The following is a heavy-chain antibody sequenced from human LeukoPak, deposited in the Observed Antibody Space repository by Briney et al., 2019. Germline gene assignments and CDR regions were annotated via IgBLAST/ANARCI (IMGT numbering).Heavy chain of an antibody. CDR3: AKHALVGAAWDY. Sequence: GGSLRLSCAASGFTFSSYWMHWVRQAPGKGLVWVSRINSDGSSTSYADSLKGRFTISRDNSKNTLYLQMNRLRAEDTAVYYCAKHALVGAAWDYWGQGTLVTVPS. CDR1: GFTFSSYW. D-gene: IGHD1-26*01. J-gene: IGHJ4*02. V-gene: IGHV3-74*01. CDR2: INSDGSST.